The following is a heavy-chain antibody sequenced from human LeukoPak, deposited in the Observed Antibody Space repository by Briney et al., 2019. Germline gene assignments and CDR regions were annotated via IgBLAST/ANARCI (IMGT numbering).Heavy chain of an antibody. CDR2: ISAYNGNT. J-gene: IGHJ3*02. D-gene: IGHD3-3*01. CDR3: ARGVTLITIFGVVIIEDAFDI. CDR1: GYTVTSYC. Sequence: ASVKVSCHSSGYTVTSYCISWVRQAPGPGLEGMGWISAYNGNTNYAQKLQGRVTMTTDTPTTKAYMELRSLRSDDTAVYYCARGVTLITIFGVVIIEDAFDIWGQGTMVTVSS. V-gene: IGHV1-18*01.